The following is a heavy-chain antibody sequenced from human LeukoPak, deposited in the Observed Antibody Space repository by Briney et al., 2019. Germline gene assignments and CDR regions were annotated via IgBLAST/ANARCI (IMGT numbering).Heavy chain of an antibody. CDR1: GFTVSSNY. CDR3: ARSGGYLHCPWGN. D-gene: IGHD2-2*03. CDR2: ISDGTTFSDGGTT. Sequence: GGSLRLSCAASGFTVSSNYMGWVRQAPGNGLEWVSVISDGTTFSDGGTTYYTASVKARFTISRDNSRNTLYLQMHSRRADDTAFYDCARSGGYLHCPWGNWGQGNRVTV. J-gene: IGHJ4*02. V-gene: IGHV3-NL1*01.